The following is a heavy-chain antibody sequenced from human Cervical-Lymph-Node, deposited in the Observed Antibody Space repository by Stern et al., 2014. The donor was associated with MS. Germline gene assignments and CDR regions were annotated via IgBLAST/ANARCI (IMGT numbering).Heavy chain of an antibody. Sequence: QVQLQESGPGLVKPSETLSLSCTVSGDSISSDGYYWGWVRQPPGKGLEWIATIYYTGSPYYNPSLKSRFPLSVDTSKNEFSLKLSSVTAADTAVYYCARDSRTSSWCVFDYWGQGTLVTVSS. CDR1: GDSISSDGYY. D-gene: IGHD6-13*01. J-gene: IGHJ4*02. V-gene: IGHV4-39*02. CDR2: IYYTGSP. CDR3: ARDSRTSSWCVFDY.